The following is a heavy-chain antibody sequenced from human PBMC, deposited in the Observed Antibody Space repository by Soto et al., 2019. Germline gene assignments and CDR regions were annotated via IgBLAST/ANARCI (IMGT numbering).Heavy chain of an antibody. D-gene: IGHD3-22*01. V-gene: IGHV1-69*06. CDR2: IIPIFGTA. Sequence: SVKVSCKASGGTFSSYAISWVRQAPGQGLEWMGGIIPIFGTANYAQKFQGRVTITADKSTSTAYMELSSLRSEDTAVYYCAGITYYYDSSGYSDTIYYYYGMDVWGQGTTVTVSS. CDR1: GGTFSSYA. J-gene: IGHJ6*02. CDR3: AGITYYYDSSGYSDTIYYYYGMDV.